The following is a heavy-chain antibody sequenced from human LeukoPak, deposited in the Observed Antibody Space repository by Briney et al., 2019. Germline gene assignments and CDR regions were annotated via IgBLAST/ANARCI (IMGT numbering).Heavy chain of an antibody. V-gene: IGHV1-2*02. J-gene: IGHJ4*02. Sequence: GASVKVSCKASGYTFTGYYMHWVRQAPGQGLEWMGWINPNSGGTNYAQKFQGRVTMTRDTSISTAYMELSRLRSDDTAVYYCARLSTCSSTSCKVDFDYWGQGTLVTVSS. CDR3: ARLSTCSSTSCKVDFDY. D-gene: IGHD2-2*01. CDR2: INPNSGGT. CDR1: GYTFTGYY.